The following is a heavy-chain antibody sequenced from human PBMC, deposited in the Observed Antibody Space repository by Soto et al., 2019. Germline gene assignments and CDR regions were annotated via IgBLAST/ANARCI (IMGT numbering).Heavy chain of an antibody. D-gene: IGHD6-6*01. J-gene: IGHJ5*02. CDR3: ARFKLVRIGDWFDP. Sequence: KPSETLSLTCTVSGVSISNSSYYWGWIRRPPGKGLEWIGTIYYSGSTNYNPSLKSRVTISVDTSKNQFSLKLSSVTAADTAVYYCARFKLVRIGDWFDPWGQGTLVTVSS. V-gene: IGHV4-39*07. CDR2: IYYSGST. CDR1: GVSISNSSYY.